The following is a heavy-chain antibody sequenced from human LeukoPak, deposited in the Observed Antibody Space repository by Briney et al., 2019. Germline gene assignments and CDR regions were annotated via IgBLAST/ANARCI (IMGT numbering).Heavy chain of an antibody. CDR1: GLTVSSNY. V-gene: IGHV3-53*01. Sequence: GGSLRLSCAASGLTVSSNYMSWVRQAPGKGLEWVSVIYSGGSTYYADSVKGRFTISRDNSKNTLYLQMNSLRAEDTAVYYCARGAYDSSGYLLDIWGQGTMVTVSS. CDR3: ARGAYDSSGYLLDI. D-gene: IGHD3-22*01. CDR2: IYSGGST. J-gene: IGHJ3*02.